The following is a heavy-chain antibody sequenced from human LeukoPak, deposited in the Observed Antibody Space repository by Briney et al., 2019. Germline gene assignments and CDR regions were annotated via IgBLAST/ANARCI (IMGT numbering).Heavy chain of an antibody. CDR3: ARELITGTTQNQDFDY. CDR2: IYSGGST. Sequence: GGSLRLSCAASGFTASSNYMSWVRQAPGKGLEWVSVIYSGGSTYYADSVKGRFTISRDNSKNTLYLQMNSLRAEDTAVYYCARELITGTTQNQDFDYWGQGTLVTVSS. CDR1: GFTASSNY. J-gene: IGHJ4*02. D-gene: IGHD1-7*01. V-gene: IGHV3-66*01.